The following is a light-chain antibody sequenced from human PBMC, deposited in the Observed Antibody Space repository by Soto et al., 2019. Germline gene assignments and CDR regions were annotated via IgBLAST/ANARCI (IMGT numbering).Light chain of an antibody. J-gene: IGLJ2*01. V-gene: IGLV2-14*01. CDR3: SSYTSSTPYVV. CDR1: SSDIGGYNY. Sequence: QSVLTQPASVSGSPGQSITISCTGTSSDIGGYNYVSWYQQHPGKAPKLMIYEVSNRPSGVSNRFSGSKSGNTASLTISGLQAEGEADYYCSSYTSSTPYVVFGGGTKVTVL. CDR2: EVS.